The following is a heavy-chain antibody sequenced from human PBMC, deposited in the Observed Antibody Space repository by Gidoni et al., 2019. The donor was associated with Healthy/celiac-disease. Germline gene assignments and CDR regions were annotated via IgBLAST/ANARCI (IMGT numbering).Heavy chain of an antibody. D-gene: IGHD5-18*01. CDR2: INHSGST. V-gene: IGHV4-34*01. J-gene: IGHJ5*02. CDR3: ARGMGLWMINWFDP. Sequence: QVQLQQWGAGLLKPSETLSLTCAVYGGSFSGYYWSWIRQPPGKGLEWIGEINHSGSTNYNPSLKSRVTISVDTSKNQFSLKLSSVTAAETAVYYCARGMGLWMINWFDPWGQGTLVTVSS. CDR1: GGSFSGYY.